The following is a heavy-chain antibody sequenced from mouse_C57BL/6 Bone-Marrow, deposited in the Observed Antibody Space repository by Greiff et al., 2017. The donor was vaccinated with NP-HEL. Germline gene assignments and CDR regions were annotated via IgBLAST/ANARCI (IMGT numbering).Heavy chain of an antibody. CDR3: ASQLTPYYFDY. CDR1: GFSLTSYG. D-gene: IGHD3-3*01. J-gene: IGHJ2*01. Sequence: VQLQQSGPGLVQPSQSLSITCTVSGFSLTSYGVHWVRQSPGKGLAWLGVIWSGGSTDYNAAFISRLSISKDNSKSQVFFKMNSLQADDTAIYYCASQLTPYYFDYWGQGTTLTVSS. CDR2: IWSGGST. V-gene: IGHV2-2*01.